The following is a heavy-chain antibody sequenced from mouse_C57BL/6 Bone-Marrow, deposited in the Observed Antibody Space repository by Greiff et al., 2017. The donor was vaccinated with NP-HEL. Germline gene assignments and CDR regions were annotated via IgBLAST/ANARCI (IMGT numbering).Heavy chain of an antibody. CDR2: INYDGSST. J-gene: IGHJ1*03. CDR3: AREGYYYGSSNWYFDV. D-gene: IGHD1-1*01. V-gene: IGHV5-16*01. Sequence: EVKLMESEGGLVQPGSSMKLSCTASGFTFSDYYMAWVRQVPEKGLEWVANINYDGSSTYYLDSLKSRFIISRDNAKNILYLQMSSLKSEDTATYYCAREGYYYGSSNWYFDVWGTGTTVTVSS. CDR1: GFTFSDYY.